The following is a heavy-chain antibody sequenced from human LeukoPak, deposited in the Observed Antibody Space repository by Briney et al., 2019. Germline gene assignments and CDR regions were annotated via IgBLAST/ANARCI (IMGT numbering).Heavy chain of an antibody. D-gene: IGHD3-3*01. CDR1: GGSISSYY. CDR3: ARGSYDFWSGYYGGCFDP. V-gene: IGHV4-59*01. CDR2: IYYSGST. Sequence: PSETLSLTCTVSGGSISSYYWSWIRQPPGKGLEWIGYIYYSGSTNYNPSLKSRVTISVDTSKNQFSLKLSSVTAADTAVYYCARGSYDFWSGYYGGCFDPWGQGTLVTVSS. J-gene: IGHJ5*02.